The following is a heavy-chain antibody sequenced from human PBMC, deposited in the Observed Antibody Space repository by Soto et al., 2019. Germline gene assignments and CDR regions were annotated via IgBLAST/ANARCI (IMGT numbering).Heavy chain of an antibody. CDR3: ARDKPRKVSPIYYYGMDV. CDR2: IYSGGST. CDR1: GFTVSSNY. V-gene: IGHV3-66*01. J-gene: IGHJ6*02. D-gene: IGHD2-21*01. Sequence: PGGSLRLSCAASGFTVSSNYMSWVRQAPGKGLEWVSVIYSGGSTYYADSVKGRFTISRDNSKNTLYLQMNSLRAEDTAVYYCARDKPRKVSPIYYYGMDVWGQGTTVTVSS.